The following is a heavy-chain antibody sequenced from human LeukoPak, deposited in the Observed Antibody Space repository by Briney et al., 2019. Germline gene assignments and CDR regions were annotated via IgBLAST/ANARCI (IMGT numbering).Heavy chain of an antibody. CDR2: ISSSGCTI. D-gene: IGHD1-26*01. J-gene: IGHJ3*02. Sequence: GGSLRLSCAASGFSFNTFGMNWVRQAPGKGLEWVSYISSSGCTIYYADSVKGRFTISRDNAKNSLYLQMNSLRAEDTALYYCARESGSHDAFDIWGQGTMVTVSS. CDR3: ARESGSHDAFDI. V-gene: IGHV3-48*04. CDR1: GFSFNTFG.